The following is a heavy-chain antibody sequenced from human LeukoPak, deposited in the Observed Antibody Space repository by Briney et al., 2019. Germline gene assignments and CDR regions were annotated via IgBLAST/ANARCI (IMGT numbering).Heavy chain of an antibody. CDR1: GGSFSGYY. V-gene: IGHV4-34*01. CDR2: INHSGST. CDR3: ARGYWNDPRPFDY. D-gene: IGHD1-1*01. Sequence: SETLSLTCAVYGGSFSGYYWSWIPQPPGKGLEWIGEINHSGSTNYNPSPKSRVTISVDTSKNQFSLKLSSVTAADTAVYYCARGYWNDPRPFDYWGQGTLVTASS. J-gene: IGHJ4*02.